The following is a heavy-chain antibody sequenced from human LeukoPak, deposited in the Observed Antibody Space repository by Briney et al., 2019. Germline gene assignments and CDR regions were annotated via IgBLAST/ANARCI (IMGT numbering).Heavy chain of an antibody. D-gene: IGHD6-6*01. CDR1: GYTFTGYY. J-gene: IGHJ4*02. V-gene: IGHV1-18*04. Sequence: EASVKVSCKASGYTFTGYYMHWVRQAPGQGLEWMGWISTYNGNTNYAQKLQGRVTMTTDTSTSTAYMELRSLRSDDTAVYYCAKDRWRDGSSSFDNWGQGTLVTVSS. CDR2: ISTYNGNT. CDR3: AKDRWRDGSSSFDN.